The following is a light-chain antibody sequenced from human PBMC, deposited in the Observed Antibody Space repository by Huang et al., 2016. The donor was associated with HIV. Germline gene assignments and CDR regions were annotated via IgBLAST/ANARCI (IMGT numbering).Light chain of an antibody. CDR2: KAS. Sequence: DIQVTQSPSTLSAFVGERVNITCRTSQKISTWLAWYQQRPGKAPNLLISKASKLESGVPSRFSGDGSGTEFTLTINGLQPDDLGTYYCQQQWTFGQGTKVEI. CDR3: QQQWT. V-gene: IGKV1-5*03. J-gene: IGKJ1*01. CDR1: QKISTW.